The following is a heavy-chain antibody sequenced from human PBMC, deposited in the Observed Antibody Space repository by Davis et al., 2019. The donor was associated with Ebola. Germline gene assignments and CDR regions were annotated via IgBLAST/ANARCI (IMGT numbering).Heavy chain of an antibody. J-gene: IGHJ4*02. CDR3: ARLGVELGYCSSTSCVAVGFDY. V-gene: IGHV3-48*03. Sequence: GESLKISCAASGFTFSSYEMNWVRQAPGKGLEWVSYISSSGSTIYYADSVKGRFTISRDNAKNSLYLQMNSLRAEDTAVYYCARLGVELGYCSSTSCVAVGFDYWGQGTLVTVSS. D-gene: IGHD2-2*01. CDR1: GFTFSSYE. CDR2: ISSSGSTI.